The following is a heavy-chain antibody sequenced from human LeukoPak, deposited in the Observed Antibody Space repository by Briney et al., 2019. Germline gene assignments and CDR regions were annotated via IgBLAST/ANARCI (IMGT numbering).Heavy chain of an antibody. D-gene: IGHD2-2*02. CDR2: IYYSGST. J-gene: IGHJ4*02. CDR3: ARSLGYCSSTSCYTSENFGY. CDR1: GGSISSGGYY. Sequence: SETLSLTCTVSGGSISSGGYYWSWIRQHPGKGLEWIGYIYYSGSTYYNPSLKSRVTISVDTSKNQFSPKLSSVTAADTAVYYCARSLGYCSSTSCYTSENFGYWGQGTLVTVSS. V-gene: IGHV4-31*03.